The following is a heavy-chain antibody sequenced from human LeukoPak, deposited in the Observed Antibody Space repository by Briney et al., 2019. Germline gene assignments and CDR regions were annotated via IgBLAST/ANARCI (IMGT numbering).Heavy chain of an antibody. CDR2: ISSSSSYI. J-gene: IGHJ4*02. CDR3: ARVAVGATTGAPTFDY. V-gene: IGHV3-21*01. D-gene: IGHD1-26*01. Sequence: GGSLRLSCAASGFTFSSYSMNWVRQAPGKGLEWVSSISSSSSYIYYADSVKGRFTISRDNAKNSLYLQMNSLRAEDTAVYYCARVAVGATTGAPTFDYWGQGTLVTVSS. CDR1: GFTFSSYS.